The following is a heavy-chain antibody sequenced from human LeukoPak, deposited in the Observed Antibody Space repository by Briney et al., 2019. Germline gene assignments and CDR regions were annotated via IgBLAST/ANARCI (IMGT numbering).Heavy chain of an antibody. CDR2: ISYDGSNK. Sequence: GGSLRLSCAASGFTFSSYAMHWVRQAPGKGLEWVAVISYDGSNKYYADSVKGRFTISRDNSKNTLYLQMNSLRAEDTAVYYCAREGRGWLQLYYFAYWGQGTLVTVSS. V-gene: IGHV3-30*04. J-gene: IGHJ4*02. CDR1: GFTFSSYA. CDR3: AREGRGWLQLYYFAY. D-gene: IGHD5-24*01.